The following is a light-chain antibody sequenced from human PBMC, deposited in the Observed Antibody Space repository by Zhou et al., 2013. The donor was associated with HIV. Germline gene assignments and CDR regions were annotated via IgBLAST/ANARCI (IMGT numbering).Light chain of an antibody. CDR2: DTS. CDR1: QSVDSY. J-gene: IGKJ3*01. V-gene: IGKV3-11*01. CDR3: QQYGSSPFT. Sequence: EIVLTQSPATLSLSPGERATLSCRASQSVDSYLAWYQQKPGQAPRLLIYDTSNRATGIPARFSGSGSGTDFTLTISSLEPEDFAVYYCQQYGSSPFTFGPGTQSGYQT.